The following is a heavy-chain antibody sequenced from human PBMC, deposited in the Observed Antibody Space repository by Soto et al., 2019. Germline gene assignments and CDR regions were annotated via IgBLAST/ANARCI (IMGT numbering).Heavy chain of an antibody. CDR3: ARLELELGMDV. Sequence: QVQLQESGPGLVKPSQTLSLTCTVSGGCISSGDYYWSWIRQPPGKGLEWIGYIYYSGSTYYNPSLKSRVNISVDTSKNQFSLKLSSVTAADTAVYHCARLELELGMDVWGQGTTVTVSS. D-gene: IGHD1-7*01. V-gene: IGHV4-30-4*01. CDR2: IYYSGST. J-gene: IGHJ6*02. CDR1: GGCISSGDYY.